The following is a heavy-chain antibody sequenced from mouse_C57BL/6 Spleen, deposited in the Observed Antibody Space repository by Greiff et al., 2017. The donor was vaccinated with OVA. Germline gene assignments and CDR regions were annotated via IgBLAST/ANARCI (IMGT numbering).Heavy chain of an antibody. CDR1: GYAFSSYW. V-gene: IGHV1-82*01. CDR3: ARRLLPHNYSLDY. J-gene: IGHJ4*01. D-gene: IGHD1-3*01. CDR2: IFPGDGDT. Sequence: VKLQESGPELVKPGASVKISCKASGYAFSSYWMNWVKQRPGKGLEWIGRIFPGDGDTNYNGKFKGKATMTADKSSSTAYMQLSSLTSEDSAVYCCARRLLPHNYSLDYWGPGTSVTVSS.